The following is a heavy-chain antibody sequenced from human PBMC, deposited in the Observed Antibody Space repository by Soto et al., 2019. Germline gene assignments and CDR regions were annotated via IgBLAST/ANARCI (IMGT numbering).Heavy chain of an antibody. D-gene: IGHD6-13*01. CDR2: IYYSGST. CDR3: ARHSIAAAGYGMDV. J-gene: IGHJ6*02. Sequence: SETLSLTCTVSGGSISSSSYYWGWIRQPPGKGLEWIGSIYYSGSTYYNPSLKSRVTISVDTSKNQFSLKLSSVTAADTAVYYCARHSIAAAGYGMDVWGQGTTVTVSS. CDR1: GGSISSSSYY. V-gene: IGHV4-39*01.